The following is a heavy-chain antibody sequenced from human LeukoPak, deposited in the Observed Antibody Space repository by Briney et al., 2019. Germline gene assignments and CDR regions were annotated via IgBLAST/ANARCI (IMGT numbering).Heavy chain of an antibody. CDR2: ISGSGGST. Sequence: GGSLRLSCAASGFTFSSYAMSWVRQAPGKGLEWVSAISGSGGSTYYADSVKGRFTISRDNSKNTLYLQMNSLRAEDTAVYYCAKDIAYDFWSGPNYYFDYWGQETLVTVSS. CDR1: GFTFSSYA. D-gene: IGHD3-3*01. J-gene: IGHJ4*02. V-gene: IGHV3-23*01. CDR3: AKDIAYDFWSGPNYYFDY.